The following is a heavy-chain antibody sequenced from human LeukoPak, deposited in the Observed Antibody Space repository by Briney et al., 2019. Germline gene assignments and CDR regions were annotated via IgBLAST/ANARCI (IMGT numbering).Heavy chain of an antibody. V-gene: IGHV4-39*01. D-gene: IGHD6-13*01. CDR1: GGSVSGSTYY. Sequence: SETLSLTCTVSGGSVSGSTYYWGWIRQPPGKGLEWIGSIYYSGSTYYNPSLKSRVTISVDTSKNQFSLKLSSVTAADTAVYYCARNAAPPWFDPWGQGTLVTVSS. CDR3: ARNAAPPWFDP. J-gene: IGHJ5*02. CDR2: IYYSGST.